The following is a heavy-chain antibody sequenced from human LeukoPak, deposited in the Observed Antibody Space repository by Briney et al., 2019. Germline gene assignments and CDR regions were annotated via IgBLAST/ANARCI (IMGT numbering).Heavy chain of an antibody. J-gene: IGHJ6*02. CDR1: GFTFSSYG. D-gene: IGHD6-13*01. Sequence: GGSLRLSCAASGFTFSSYGMHWVRQAPGKGLEWVAVIWYDGSNKYYADSVKGRFTISRDNSKNTLYLQMNSLRAEDTAVYYCARRTRSWYSGSYYYGMDVRGQGTTVTVSS. CDR2: IWYDGSNK. CDR3: ARRTRSWYSGSYYYGMDV. V-gene: IGHV3-33*01.